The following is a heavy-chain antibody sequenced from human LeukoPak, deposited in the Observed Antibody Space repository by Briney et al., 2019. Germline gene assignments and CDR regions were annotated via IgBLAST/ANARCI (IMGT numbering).Heavy chain of an antibody. J-gene: IGHJ4*02. CDR1: GGSISSYY. D-gene: IGHD5-18*01. Sequence: SETLSLTCTVSGGSISSYYWSWIRQPPGKGLEWIGYIYYSGSTNYNPSLKSRVTISVDTSKNQFSLKLSSVTAADTAVYYCARVGGDRRTYSYGQRPYLYFDYWGQGTLVTVSS. CDR3: ARVGGDRRTYSYGQRPYLYFDY. V-gene: IGHV4-59*01. CDR2: IYYSGST.